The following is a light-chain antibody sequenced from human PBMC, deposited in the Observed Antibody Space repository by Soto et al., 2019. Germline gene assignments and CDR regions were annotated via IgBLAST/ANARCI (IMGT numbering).Light chain of an antibody. CDR3: LQDYSYPYT. CDR2: GTS. Sequence: AIQMTQSPSSLSVSVGDRVTITCRASQDIRNDLGWYQQKPGKAHKLLIYGTSNLQSWVPSRFSRSGSGTDFALTISSLQPEDFAIYYCLQDYSYPYTFGQGTKLEIK. V-gene: IGKV1-6*01. CDR1: QDIRND. J-gene: IGKJ2*01.